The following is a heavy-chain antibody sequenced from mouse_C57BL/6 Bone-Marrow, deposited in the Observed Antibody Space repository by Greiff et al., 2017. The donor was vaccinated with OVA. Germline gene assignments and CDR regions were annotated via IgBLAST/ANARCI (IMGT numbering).Heavy chain of an antibody. CDR2: IDPSDSYT. D-gene: IGHD3-3*01. CDR3: ARELGAY. Sequence: QVQLKQSGAELVMPGASVTLSCKASGYTFTSYWMHWVKQRPGQGLEWIGEIDPSDSYTNYNQKFKGKSTLTVDKSSSTAYMQLSSLTSEDSAVYCCARELGAYWGQGTLVTVSA. J-gene: IGHJ3*01. CDR1: GYTFTSYW. V-gene: IGHV1-69*01.